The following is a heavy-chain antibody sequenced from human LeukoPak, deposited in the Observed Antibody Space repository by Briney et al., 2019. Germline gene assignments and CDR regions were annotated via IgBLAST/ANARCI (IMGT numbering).Heavy chain of an antibody. CDR2: IYPGDSGT. Sequence: GESLKSSCKGSGYSFTSYWIGWVRQMPGKGLEWMGIIYPGDSGTRYSPSLPGQGTISAGKSISPAYLQWSSLKASDTAMYYCARQDSGSYMFDYWGQGTLVTVSS. V-gene: IGHV5-51*01. CDR3: ARQDSGSYMFDY. CDR1: GYSFTSYW. J-gene: IGHJ4*02. D-gene: IGHD1-26*01.